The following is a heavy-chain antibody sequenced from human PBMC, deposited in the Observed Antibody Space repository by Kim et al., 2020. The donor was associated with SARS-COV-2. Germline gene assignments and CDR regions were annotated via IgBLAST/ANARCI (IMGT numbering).Heavy chain of an antibody. Sequence: NPTYAQGFTGRFVFSLDTSVSTAYLQISSLKAEDTAVYYCTATSARLVDYWGQGTLVTVSS. CDR2: NP. D-gene: IGHD6-6*01. V-gene: IGHV7-4-1*02. J-gene: IGHJ4*02. CDR3: TATSARLVDY.